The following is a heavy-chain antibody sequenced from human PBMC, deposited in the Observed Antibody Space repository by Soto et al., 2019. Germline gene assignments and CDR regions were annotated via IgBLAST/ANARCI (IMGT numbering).Heavy chain of an antibody. CDR1: GFAFSSYW. CDR3: ARDGWALECLLRVYSYMDV. J-gene: IGHJ6*03. D-gene: IGHD3-3*01. CDR2: INSDGTST. V-gene: IGHV3-74*01. Sequence: EVQLVESGGGLVQPGGSLRLSCAVSGFAFSSYWMHWVRQTPGKGLVWVSRINSDGTSTAYADSVKGRFTISRDNAKDTLYLEMNSLRAEDTAVYYCARDGWALECLLRVYSYMDVWGKGTTVTVSS.